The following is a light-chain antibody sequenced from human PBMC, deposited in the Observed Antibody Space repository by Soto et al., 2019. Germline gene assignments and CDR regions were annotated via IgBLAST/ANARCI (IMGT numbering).Light chain of an antibody. CDR2: GAS. CDR1: QSVSSN. CDR3: QQYTT. Sequence: EIVMTQSPATLSVSPGERATLSCRASQSVSSNLAWYQQKPGQAPRLLIYGASTRATGIPARFSGSGSGTEFTLTISSLQSEDFAVYYSQQYTTFGQGTKVEIK. J-gene: IGKJ1*01. V-gene: IGKV3-15*01.